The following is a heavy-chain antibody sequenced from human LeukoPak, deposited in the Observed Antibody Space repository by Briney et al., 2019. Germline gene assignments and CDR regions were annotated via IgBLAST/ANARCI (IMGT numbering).Heavy chain of an antibody. CDR3: ARGDYYHSSGNHLNWFDP. Sequence: SQTLSLTCAISGDSVSSNSAAWNWIRQSPSRGLEWLGRTYYRSKWYHDYAISVKSRITINPDTSKNQFSLQLSSVTPEDTAVYYCARGDYYHSSGNHLNWFDPWGQGTLVTVSS. CDR2: TYYRSKWYH. CDR1: GDSVSSNSAA. D-gene: IGHD3-22*01. J-gene: IGHJ5*02. V-gene: IGHV6-1*01.